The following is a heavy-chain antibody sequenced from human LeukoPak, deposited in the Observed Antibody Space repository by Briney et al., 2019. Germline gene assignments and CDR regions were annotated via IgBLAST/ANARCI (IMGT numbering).Heavy chain of an antibody. Sequence: ASVKVSCKASGGTFSSYAISWVRQAPGQGLEWMGWINPNSGGTNYAQKFQGRVTMTRDTSISTAYMELSRLRSDDTAVYYCASTIAAAGTSYSYWGQGTLVTVSS. J-gene: IGHJ4*02. CDR2: INPNSGGT. V-gene: IGHV1-2*02. CDR3: ASTIAAAGTSYSY. CDR1: GGTFSSYA. D-gene: IGHD6-13*01.